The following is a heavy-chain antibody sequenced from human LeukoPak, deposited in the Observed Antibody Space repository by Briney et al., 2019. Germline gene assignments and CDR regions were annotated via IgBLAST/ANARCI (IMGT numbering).Heavy chain of an antibody. V-gene: IGHV3-15*01. CDR1: GFTFTSYG. CDR2: IRSKTDGGTT. Sequence: GGSLRLSCAASGFTFTSYGMHWVRQAPGKGLEWVGRIRSKTDGGTTDYAAPVKGKFTISRDDSKNTLYLQINSLKTEDTAVYYCSTGRDWGQGTLVTVSS. J-gene: IGHJ4*02. CDR3: STGRD.